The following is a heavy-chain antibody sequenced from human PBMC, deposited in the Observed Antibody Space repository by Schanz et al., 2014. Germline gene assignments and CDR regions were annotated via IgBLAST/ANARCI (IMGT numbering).Heavy chain of an antibody. D-gene: IGHD5-18*01. CDR2: ISSRSSHI. V-gene: IGHV3-21*01. Sequence: EVQLVESGGGLVQPGGSLRLSCAASGFSVGNKYMNWVRQAPGKGLEWVSSISSRSSHIYYADSVKGRFTVSRDNAKNSVYLQMNGLRVEDTAVYYCVRERTSYGGNSYFFDHWGQGTLVTVSS. J-gene: IGHJ4*02. CDR1: GFSVGNKY. CDR3: VRERTSYGGNSYFFDH.